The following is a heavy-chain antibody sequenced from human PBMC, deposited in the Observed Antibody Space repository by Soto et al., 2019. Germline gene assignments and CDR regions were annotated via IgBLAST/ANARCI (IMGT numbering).Heavy chain of an antibody. CDR3: ARGDFYDSSGPFSDAFDI. Sequence: PGGSLRLFCAASGLTFITYWMSWVRQAPGKGLQWVANIKPDGGEKWYVDSVRGRFTISRDNVKNSLYLQMNNVRAEDTAVYYCARGDFYDSSGPFSDAFDIWGQGTMGTVSS. J-gene: IGHJ3*02. D-gene: IGHD3-22*01. V-gene: IGHV3-7*04. CDR1: GLTFITYW. CDR2: IKPDGGEK.